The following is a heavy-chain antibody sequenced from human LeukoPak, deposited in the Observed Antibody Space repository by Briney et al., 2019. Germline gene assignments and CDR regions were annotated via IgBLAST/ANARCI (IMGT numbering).Heavy chain of an antibody. J-gene: IGHJ4*02. CDR1: GFVLSDYG. CDR3: AKESDSGYHSEGPKN. D-gene: IGHD5-12*01. CDR2: VRNDGSNE. V-gene: IGHV3-30*02. Sequence: GGSLRLSCAASGFVLSDYGMHWVRQAPGKGLEWVAFVRNDGSNEYYVGSVKDRFTISRDKSKNTLYLQMNSLRVEDTAVYSCAKESDSGYHSEGPKNWGLGTLVTVSS.